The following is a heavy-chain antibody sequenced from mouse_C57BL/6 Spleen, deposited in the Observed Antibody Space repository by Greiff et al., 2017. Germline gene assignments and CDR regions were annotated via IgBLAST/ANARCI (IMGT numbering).Heavy chain of an antibody. D-gene: IGHD1-1*01. V-gene: IGHV1-55*01. CDR3: ARERRDYYGSSYWYFDV. J-gene: IGHJ1*03. CDR2: IYPGSGST. CDR1: GYTFTSYW. Sequence: QVQLKQPGAELVKPGASVKMSCKASGYTFTSYWITWVKQRPGQGLEWIGDIYPGSGSTNYNEKFKSKATLTVDTSSSTAYMQLSSLTSEDSAVYYCARERRDYYGSSYWYFDVWGTGTTVTVSS.